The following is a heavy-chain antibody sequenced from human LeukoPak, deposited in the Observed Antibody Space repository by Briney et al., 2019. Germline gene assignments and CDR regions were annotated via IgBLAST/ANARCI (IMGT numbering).Heavy chain of an antibody. J-gene: IGHJ4*02. CDR2: ISGSGAST. Sequence: GGSLRLSCAASGFMFSDFWMTGVRQSPGKGLEWISGISGSGASTYYADSVKGRFTISRDDSRNTLYMQMNSLRGDDTAVYYCAKDVGKWESLHFFDYWGQGTLVTVSS. D-gene: IGHD1-26*01. CDR1: GFMFSDFW. CDR3: AKDVGKWESLHFFDY. V-gene: IGHV3-23*01.